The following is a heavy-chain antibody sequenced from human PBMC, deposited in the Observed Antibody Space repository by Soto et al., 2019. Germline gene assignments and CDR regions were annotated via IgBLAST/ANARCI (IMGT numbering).Heavy chain of an antibody. D-gene: IGHD6-19*01. CDR1: AFTFSDYW. Sequence: EVPLVESGGDLVQPGGSLRLSCAASAFTFSDYWMHWVRQVPGKGLVWVSRINTDGSGTSYADFVTGRFTISRDNAKNTVFLQMNSLSADATAVYYCATLQLAGPDYWGQGTLVTVSS. J-gene: IGHJ4*02. V-gene: IGHV3-74*01. CDR2: INTDGSGT. CDR3: ATLQLAGPDY.